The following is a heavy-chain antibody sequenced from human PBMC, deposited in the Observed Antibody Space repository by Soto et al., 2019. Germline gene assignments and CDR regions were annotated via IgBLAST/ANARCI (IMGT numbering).Heavy chain of an antibody. D-gene: IGHD3-16*02. CDR3: ARGSYEYVWGSYRAAYYYYGMDV. CDR1: GGTFSSYT. J-gene: IGHJ6*02. Sequence: QVQLVQSGAEVKKPGSSVKVSCKASGGTFSSYTISWVRQAPGQGLEWMGRIIPILGIANYAQKFQGRVTITADKSTSTXPMGLXXLRSEDTAVYYCARGSYEYVWGSYRAAYYYYGMDVWGQGTTVTVSS. CDR2: IIPILGIA. V-gene: IGHV1-69*02.